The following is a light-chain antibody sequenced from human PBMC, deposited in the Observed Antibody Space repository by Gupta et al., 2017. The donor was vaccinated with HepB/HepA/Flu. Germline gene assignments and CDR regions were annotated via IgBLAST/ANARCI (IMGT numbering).Light chain of an antibody. J-gene: IGKJ4*01. Sequence: EIVLTQSPGTLSLSPGERATLSCRASQSVSSSYLAWYQQKPGQAPRLLIYGASSRATGIPDRFSGSGSGTDFTLTISRLEPEDSAVYYCQQDGSSPLTFGGGTKVEIK. V-gene: IGKV3-20*01. CDR2: GAS. CDR1: QSVSSSY. CDR3: QQDGSSPLT.